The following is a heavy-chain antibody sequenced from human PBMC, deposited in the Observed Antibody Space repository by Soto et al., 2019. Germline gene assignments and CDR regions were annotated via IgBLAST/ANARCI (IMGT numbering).Heavy chain of an antibody. V-gene: IGHV3-7*05. Sequence: EVQLVESGGGLVQPGGSLRLSCTVSGFTFGDYWTTWVRQAPGKGLEWVANMNQDGSEKYYVDSVQGRFAISRDNAKNSLYLQMHSLSAEDTAVYYCASQRVSYAMDVWGQGTTVTVSS. CDR3: ASQRVSYAMDV. CDR1: GFTFGDYW. D-gene: IGHD1-1*01. CDR2: MNQDGSEK. J-gene: IGHJ6*02.